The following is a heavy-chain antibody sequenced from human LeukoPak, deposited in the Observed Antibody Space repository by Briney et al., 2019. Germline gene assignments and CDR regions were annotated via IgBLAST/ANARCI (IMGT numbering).Heavy chain of an antibody. Sequence: PGGSLRLSCAASGFTFSSYAMHWVRQAPGKGLEWVAVISYDGSNKYYADSVKGRFTISRDNSENTLHLQMNSLRADDTAVYYCAKSYSSSWYYFDYWGQGTLVTVSS. CDR1: GFTFSSYA. CDR3: AKSYSSSWYYFDY. J-gene: IGHJ4*02. CDR2: ISYDGSNK. V-gene: IGHV3-30*04. D-gene: IGHD6-13*01.